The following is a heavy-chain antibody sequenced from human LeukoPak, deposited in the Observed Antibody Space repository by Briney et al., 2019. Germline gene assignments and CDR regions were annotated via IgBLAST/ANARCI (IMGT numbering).Heavy chain of an antibody. J-gene: IGHJ6*02. CDR3: ARVRYSYGLLVSLYYYYYGMDV. D-gene: IGHD5-18*01. CDR1: GYTFTSYG. Sequence: ASVTVSCKASGYTFTSYGISWVRQAPGQGLAWMGWISAYNGNTNYAQKLQGRVTMTTDTSTSTAYMELRSLRSDDTAVYYCARVRYSYGLLVSLYYYYYGMDVWGQGTTVTVSS. V-gene: IGHV1-18*01. CDR2: ISAYNGNT.